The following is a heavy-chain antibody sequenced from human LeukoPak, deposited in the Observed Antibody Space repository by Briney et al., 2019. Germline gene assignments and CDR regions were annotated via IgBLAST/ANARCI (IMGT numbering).Heavy chain of an antibody. V-gene: IGHV6-1*01. J-gene: IGHJ4*02. CDR3: ARDAYSSGSTGFDY. D-gene: IGHD6-19*01. CDR2: TYYRSKWYN. CDR1: GDSVSSNSAA. Sequence: SQTLSLTCAISGDSVSSNSAAWNWIRQSPSRCLEWLGRTYYRSKWYNDYAVSVKSRITINPDTSKNQFSLQLNSVTPEDTAVYYCARDAYSSGSTGFDYWGQGTLVTVSS.